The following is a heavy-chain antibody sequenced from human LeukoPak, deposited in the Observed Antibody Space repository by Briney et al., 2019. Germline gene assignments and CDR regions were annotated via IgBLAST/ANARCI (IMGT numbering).Heavy chain of an antibody. J-gene: IGHJ4*02. CDR3: ARDYSYPDY. Sequence: PSETLSLTCSVSGASISAYHWSWIRQPAGKGLEWIGRIYSSGRTNYIPSLKSRLTMSVDTSKNQFSLKLNSVTAADTAVYYCARDYSYPDYWGQGTLVTSPQ. CDR2: IYSSGRT. D-gene: IGHD5-18*01. CDR1: GASISAYH. V-gene: IGHV4-4*07.